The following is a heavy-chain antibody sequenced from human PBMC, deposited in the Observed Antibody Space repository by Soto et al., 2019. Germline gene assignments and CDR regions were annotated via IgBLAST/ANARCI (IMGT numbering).Heavy chain of an antibody. CDR2: IIPIFGTA. V-gene: IGHV1-69*13. D-gene: IGHD1-26*01. CDR3: ARDPVPVGPYSGSRTARDYYGMDV. Sequence: GASVKVSCKASGGTFSSYAISWVRQAPGQGLEWMGGIIPIFGTANYAQKFQGRVTITADESTSTAYMELSSLRSEDTAVYYCARDPVPVGPYSGSRTARDYYGMDVWGQGTTVTVSS. J-gene: IGHJ6*02. CDR1: GGTFSSYA.